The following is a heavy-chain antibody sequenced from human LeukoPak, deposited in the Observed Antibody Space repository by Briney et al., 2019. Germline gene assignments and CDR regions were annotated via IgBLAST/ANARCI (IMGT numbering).Heavy chain of an antibody. D-gene: IGHD3-16*02. V-gene: IGHV4-59*01. CDR2: ISYSGST. CDR1: GGSISSYY. J-gene: IGHJ6*03. CDR3: ARRYLGYYYYMDV. Sequence: SETLSLTCTVSGGSISSYYWSWIRQPPGTGLEWIGYISYSGSTNYNPSLKSRVTISVDTSKNQFSLKVSSVTAADTAVYYCARRYLGYYYYMDVWGKGTTVTVSS.